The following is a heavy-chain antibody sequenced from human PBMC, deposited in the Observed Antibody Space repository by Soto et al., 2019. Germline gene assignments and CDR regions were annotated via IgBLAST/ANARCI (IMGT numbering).Heavy chain of an antibody. J-gene: IGHJ6*02. Sequence: GGSLRLPCTASGFTFSSYWMSWVRQAPGKGLEWVANIKQDGSEKYYVDSVKGRFTISRDNAKNSLYLQMNSLRAEDTAVYYCARDGYCSGGSCYHMNPYYYYYGMDVWGQGTTVTVSS. CDR3: ARDGYCSGGSCYHMNPYYYYYGMDV. V-gene: IGHV3-7*01. D-gene: IGHD2-15*01. CDR2: IKQDGSEK. CDR1: GFTFSSYW.